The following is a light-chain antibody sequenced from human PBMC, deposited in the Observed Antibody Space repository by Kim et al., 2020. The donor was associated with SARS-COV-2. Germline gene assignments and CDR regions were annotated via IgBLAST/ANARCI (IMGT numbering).Light chain of an antibody. CDR3: QSADSSGTSLV. CDR2: KDS. Sequence: SYELTQPPSVSVSPGQTARITCSGDALPKQYAYWYQQKPGQAPVLVIYKDSERPSGIPERFSGSSSGTTVTLTISGVQAEDEADSYCQSADSSGTSLVFGGGTQLTVL. V-gene: IGLV3-25*03. J-gene: IGLJ3*02. CDR1: ALPKQY.